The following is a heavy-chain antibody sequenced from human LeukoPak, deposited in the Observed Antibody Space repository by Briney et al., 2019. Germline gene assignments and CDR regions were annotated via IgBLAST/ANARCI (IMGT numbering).Heavy chain of an antibody. Sequence: GESLKISCKGSGYSFTSYWIGWVRQMPGKGLEWMGIIYPGDSDTRYSPSFQGQVTISADKSISTAYLQWSSLKASDTAMYYCARPFPLGCSSTSCAPVVFDYWGQGTLVTVSS. J-gene: IGHJ4*02. D-gene: IGHD2-2*01. V-gene: IGHV5-51*01. CDR3: ARPFPLGCSSTSCAPVVFDY. CDR1: GYSFTSYW. CDR2: IYPGDSDT.